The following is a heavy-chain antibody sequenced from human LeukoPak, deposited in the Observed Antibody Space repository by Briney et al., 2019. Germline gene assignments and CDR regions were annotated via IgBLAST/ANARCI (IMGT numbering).Heavy chain of an antibody. CDR2: SSSSGDGT. J-gene: IGHJ3*02. CDR3: AKETIKYIYGPGAFDI. V-gene: IGHV3-23*01. D-gene: IGHD5-18*01. CDR1: GFTFSTYA. Sequence: HPGGSLRLSCAASGFTFSTYAMTWVRQAPGKGLEWVSTSSSSGDGTYYADSVKGRFTISRDNSKNTLYLQMNSLRAEDTALYYCAKETIKYIYGPGAFDIWGQGTLVTVSS.